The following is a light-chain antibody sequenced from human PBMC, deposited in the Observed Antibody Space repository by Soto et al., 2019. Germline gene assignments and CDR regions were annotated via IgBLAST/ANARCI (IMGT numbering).Light chain of an antibody. CDR1: QSVTTY. CDR2: VAS. J-gene: IGKJ4*01. V-gene: IGKV1-39*01. Sequence: DFQLTQSPSSLSASVGDRVTITCRSSQSVTTYLNWYQQKPGKAPKLLIYVASVLQTGVPSRFSGSGSGTNFCLTINGLQPEDFATYFCQQTYSIPPLTFGGGTRVEIK. CDR3: QQTYSIPPLT.